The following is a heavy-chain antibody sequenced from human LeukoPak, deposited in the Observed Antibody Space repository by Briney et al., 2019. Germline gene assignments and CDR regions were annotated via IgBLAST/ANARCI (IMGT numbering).Heavy chain of an antibody. CDR2: ISGSGGNT. J-gene: IGHJ6*03. CDR1: GFTLSSYA. V-gene: IGHV3-23*01. D-gene: IGHD3-3*01. CDR3: AKTSLSDPSGHYYYMDV. Sequence: GGSLRLSCAASGFTLSSYAMTWVRQAPGKGLEWVSAISGSGGNTYYADSVKARFTISRDNSQNTVSLQLNNLRIEDTALYYCAKTSLSDPSGHYYYMDVWGKGTTVTVSS.